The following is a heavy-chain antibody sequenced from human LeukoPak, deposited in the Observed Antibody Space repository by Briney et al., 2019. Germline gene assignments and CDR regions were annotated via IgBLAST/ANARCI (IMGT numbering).Heavy chain of an antibody. D-gene: IGHD5-18*01. CDR3: ASGGVTVYSYGPDY. Sequence: ASVKVSCKASGYTFTSYGISWVRQAPGQGLEWVGTIIPEFEETHYAQKLQGRVTIPADDSATAAYMELSSLRSDDTAVYYCASGGVTVYSYGPDYWGQGTLVAVSS. CDR2: IIPEFEET. CDR1: GYTFTSYG. J-gene: IGHJ4*02. V-gene: IGHV1-69*13.